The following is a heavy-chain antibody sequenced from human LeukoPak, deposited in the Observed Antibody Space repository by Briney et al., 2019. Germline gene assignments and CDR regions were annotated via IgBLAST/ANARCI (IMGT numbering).Heavy chain of an antibody. Sequence: GGSLRLSCAASGFTFSSYGMHWVRQAPGKGLEWVAVIWYDGSNKYYADSVKGRFTISRDNSKNTLYLQMNSLRAEDTAVYYCAKDIISESVVVITGFDYWGQGTLVTVSS. CDR3: AKDIISESVVVITGFDY. D-gene: IGHD3-22*01. J-gene: IGHJ4*02. CDR1: GFTFSSYG. CDR2: IWYDGSNK. V-gene: IGHV3-33*06.